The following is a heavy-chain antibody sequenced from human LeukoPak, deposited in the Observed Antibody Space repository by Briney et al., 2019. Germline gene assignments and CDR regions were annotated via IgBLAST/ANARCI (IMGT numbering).Heavy chain of an antibody. CDR3: ARQGYTASYYFLDF. D-gene: IGHD1-26*01. Sequence: PGGSLRLSCAVSGLKFDDHGMSWVRQPAGKGLEWIGRIYATGSTKFNPSLKSRLTMSMDTSTNQLSLKLSLKLTSVTAADTAVYFCARQGYTASYYFLDFWSQGTLVTVSP. CDR1: GLKFDDHG. J-gene: IGHJ4*02. V-gene: IGHV4-4*07. CDR2: IYATGST.